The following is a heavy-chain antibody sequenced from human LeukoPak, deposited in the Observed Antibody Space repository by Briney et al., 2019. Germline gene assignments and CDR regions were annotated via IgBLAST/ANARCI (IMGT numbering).Heavy chain of an antibody. Sequence: SETLCLTCTVSGYSMSSGYYWGWIRHPPGKGLEWIGSIYHSGSTYYNPSLKSRVTISVDTSKNQFSLKLSSVTAADTAVYYCARSYSSGCFYYWGQGTLVTVSS. CDR1: GYSMSSGYY. CDR3: ARSYSSGCFYY. D-gene: IGHD6-19*01. V-gene: IGHV4-38-2*02. J-gene: IGHJ4*02. CDR2: IYHSGST.